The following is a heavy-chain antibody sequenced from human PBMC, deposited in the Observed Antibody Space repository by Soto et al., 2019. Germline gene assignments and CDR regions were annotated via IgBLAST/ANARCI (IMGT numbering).Heavy chain of an antibody. CDR3: AKDGDV. CDR1: GCTFSRYV. Sequence: PVGSLRRSWAASGCTFSRYVMTWVRPAPGKGLEWVSGISGSGGSTYYADPVTGRSTISRGNSKNTLYLQMTSLTAEDTAVYYSAKDGDVWRKGTMVTVSS. CDR2: ISGSGGST. V-gene: IGHV3-23*01. J-gene: IGHJ6*04.